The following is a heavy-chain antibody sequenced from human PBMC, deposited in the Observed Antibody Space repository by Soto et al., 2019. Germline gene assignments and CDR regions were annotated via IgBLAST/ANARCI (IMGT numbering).Heavy chain of an antibody. CDR1: GYTFTGYY. D-gene: IGHD2-21*02. J-gene: IGHJ6*02. V-gene: IGHV1-2*02. CDR3: ATHFHHCGGDGYRVPYFGMDV. Sequence: QVQLVQSGSEVKEPGASVKVSCKASGYTFTGYYVLWVRQAPGQGPECMGWINPYTGGTNYAQKYQGRDTRTRDTSISTAYMELSKWISDDTAVYYCATHFHHCGGDGYRVPYFGMDVWGQGTTVTLSS. CDR2: INPYTGGT.